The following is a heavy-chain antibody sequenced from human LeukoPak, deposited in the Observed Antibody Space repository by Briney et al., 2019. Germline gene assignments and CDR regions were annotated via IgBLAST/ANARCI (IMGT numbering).Heavy chain of an antibody. V-gene: IGHV4-38-2*02. CDR2: IYHSGST. CDR1: GYSISSGYY. CDR3: VTGGYGSGSYYSFDY. D-gene: IGHD3-10*01. J-gene: IGHJ4*02. Sequence: SETLSLTCTVSGYSISSGYYWGWIRQPPGKGLEWIGSIYHSGSTYYNPSLKSRVTISVDTSKNQFSLKLSSVTAADTAVYYCVTGGYGSGSYYSFDYWGQGTLVTVSS.